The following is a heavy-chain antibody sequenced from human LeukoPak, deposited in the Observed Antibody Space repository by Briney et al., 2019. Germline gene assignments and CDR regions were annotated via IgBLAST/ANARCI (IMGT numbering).Heavy chain of an antibody. J-gene: IGHJ4*02. Sequence: SETLSLTCTVSGGSISNYYWSWIRQPPGKGLEWIGYIYYSGSTNYNPSLKSRVTISVDTSKNQFSLKLSSVTAADTAVYYCARGDYGEAPIDYWGQGTLVTVSS. CDR2: IYYSGST. CDR1: GGSISNYY. CDR3: ARGDYGEAPIDY. V-gene: IGHV4-59*01. D-gene: IGHD4-17*01.